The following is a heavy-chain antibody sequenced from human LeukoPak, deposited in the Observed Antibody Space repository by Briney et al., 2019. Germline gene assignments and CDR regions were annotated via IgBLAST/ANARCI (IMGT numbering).Heavy chain of an antibody. CDR2: IYYSGST. J-gene: IGHJ4*02. V-gene: IGHV4-39*01. CDR3: ARQGRQQLVPEFDY. D-gene: IGHD6-13*01. CDR1: GGSINSNNYH. Sequence: SETLSLTCTFSGGSINSNNYHWGWIRQPPGKGLEWIGSIYYSGSTYYNPSLKSRVTISLDTSKNQFSLKLSSGTAADPAVYFCARQGRQQLVPEFDYWGQGTLVTVSS.